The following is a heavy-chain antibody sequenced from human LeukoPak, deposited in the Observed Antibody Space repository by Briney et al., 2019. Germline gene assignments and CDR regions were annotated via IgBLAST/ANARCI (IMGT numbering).Heavy chain of an antibody. D-gene: IGHD3-10*01. CDR1: GFTFSSYG. Sequence: GRSLRLSCAASGFTFSSYGMHWVHQAPGKGLEWVAVISYDGSNKYYADSVKGRFTISRDNSKNTLYLQMNSLRAEDTAVYYCAKLAMVRGVNFDYWGQGTLVTVSS. CDR3: AKLAMVRGVNFDY. CDR2: ISYDGSNK. V-gene: IGHV3-30*18. J-gene: IGHJ4*02.